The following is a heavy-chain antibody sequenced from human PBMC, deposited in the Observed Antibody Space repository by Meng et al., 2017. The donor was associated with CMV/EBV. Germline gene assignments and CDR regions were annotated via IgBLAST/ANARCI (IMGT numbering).Heavy chain of an antibody. J-gene: IGHJ4*02. CDR3: AKGLTTVTTFGFDY. V-gene: IGHV3-9*03. Sequence: SLKTSCASSGFTFDDYAMHRVRQAPGEGLEWGSGISWNSGSIGYADSVKGRFTISRDNAKNSLYLQMNSLRAEDMALYYCAKGLTTVTTFGFDYWGQGTLVTVSS. CDR2: ISWNSGSI. D-gene: IGHD4-17*01. CDR1: GFTFDDYA.